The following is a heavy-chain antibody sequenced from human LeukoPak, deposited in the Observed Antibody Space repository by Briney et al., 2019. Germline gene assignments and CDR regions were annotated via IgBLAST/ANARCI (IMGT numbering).Heavy chain of an antibody. J-gene: IGHJ6*03. CDR2: IISSGAST. Sequence: PGGSMRLSCVASGFTFSNYSMSWVRQAPGKGLEWVAAIISSGASTFYADSVKGPFTISRDNSKHTLYLQMNSLRAEDTAVYYCAEPHTTGNNYYYYMDVWGKGTTVTVSS. CDR1: GFTFSNYS. D-gene: IGHD1-1*01. V-gene: IGHV3-23*01. CDR3: AEPHTTGNNYYYYMDV.